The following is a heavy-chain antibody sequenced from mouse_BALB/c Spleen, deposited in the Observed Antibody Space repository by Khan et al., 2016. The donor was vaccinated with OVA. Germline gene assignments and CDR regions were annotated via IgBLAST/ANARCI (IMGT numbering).Heavy chain of an antibody. CDR1: GFSLSRYN. D-gene: IGHD2-14*01. V-gene: IGHV2-6-4*01. CDR3: ARAYYRYDGYYAMDY. J-gene: IGHJ4*01. CDR2: IWGGGGT. Sequence: VQLQESGPGLVAPSQSLSITCTVSGFSLSRYNIHWVRQPPGKGLEWLGMIWGGGGTDYNSTLKSRLSISKDNSKNQVLLKMNSLQTDDTAMYFCARAYYRYDGYYAMDYWGQGTSVTVSS.